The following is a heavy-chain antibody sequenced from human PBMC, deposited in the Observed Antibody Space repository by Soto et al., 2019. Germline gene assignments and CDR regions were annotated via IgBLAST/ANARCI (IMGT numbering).Heavy chain of an antibody. CDR2: ISFDSSEI. D-gene: IGHD2-21*01. V-gene: IGHV3-30*01. J-gene: IGHJ4*02. CDR3: AIARGADSFLAH. Sequence: GGSLRLSCVGSGFTFRNNAMHCVRQAPGKWLEWVAFISFDSSEIHYAASVKCRFTISRENPRNTLFLHLKSPRAYYTAFYYCAIARGADSFLAHWGQETLPT. CDR1: GFTFRNNA.